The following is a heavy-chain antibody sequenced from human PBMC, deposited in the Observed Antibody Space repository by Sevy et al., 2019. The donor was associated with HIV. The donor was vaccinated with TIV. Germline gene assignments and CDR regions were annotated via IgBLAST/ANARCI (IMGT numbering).Heavy chain of an antibody. CDR2: ISYSGSHE. CDR3: ARDSGHRIWYSPGET. V-gene: IGHV3-30-3*01. CDR1: GFTFSTYA. D-gene: IGHD6-13*01. Sequence: GGSLRLSCAASGFTFSTYAMHWVRQAPGKGLEWVALISYSGSHEYYADSVKGRFTISRDNSRNTLYLQMNNLRAEDTAVYHCARDSGHRIWYSPGETWGQGTLVTVSS. J-gene: IGHJ5*02.